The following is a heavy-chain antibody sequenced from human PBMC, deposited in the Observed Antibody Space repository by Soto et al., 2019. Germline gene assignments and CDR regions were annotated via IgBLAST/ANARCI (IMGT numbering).Heavy chain of an antibody. CDR1: GFTFSTYG. CDR2: ISGGGGDT. D-gene: IGHD6-19*01. V-gene: IGHV3-23*01. Sequence: EVQLLESGGGLVQPRGSLRLSCAASGFTFSTYGMSWVRQAPGKGLEWVSVISGGGGDTYYAGSVKGRFTISRDNSKNTLYLKMNSLRAEDTAVYYCAKTQQWGLPLSGVMDVWGQGTTVTVSS. J-gene: IGHJ6*02. CDR3: AKTQQWGLPLSGVMDV.